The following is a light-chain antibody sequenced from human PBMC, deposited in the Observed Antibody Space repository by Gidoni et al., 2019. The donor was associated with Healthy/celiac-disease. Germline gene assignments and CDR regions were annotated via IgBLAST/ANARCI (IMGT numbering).Light chain of an antibody. Sequence: EIVLTQSPGTLSLSPGERATLSCRASQSVSSSYLAWYQQKPGQAPRLLIYGASSSATGIPDRFSGSGCGTDFTLTISRLEPEDFAVYDCQQYGSSLSPPFAFGPGTKVDIK. V-gene: IGKV3-20*01. J-gene: IGKJ3*01. CDR3: QQYGSSLSPPFA. CDR2: GAS. CDR1: QSVSSSY.